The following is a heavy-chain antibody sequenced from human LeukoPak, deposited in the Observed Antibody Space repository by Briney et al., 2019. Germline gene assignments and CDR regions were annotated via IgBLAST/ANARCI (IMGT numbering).Heavy chain of an antibody. CDR1: GYSFTSYW. V-gene: IGHV5-51*01. J-gene: IGHJ5*02. Sequence: GESLKISCKGSGYSFTSYWIGWVRQMPGKGLEWMGIIYPGDSDTRYSPSFQGQVTISADKSISTAYLQWSSLKASDTAMYYCARLPIVAMSLDWFDPWGQGTLVTVSS. D-gene: IGHD5-12*01. CDR3: ARLPIVAMSLDWFDP. CDR2: IYPGDSDT.